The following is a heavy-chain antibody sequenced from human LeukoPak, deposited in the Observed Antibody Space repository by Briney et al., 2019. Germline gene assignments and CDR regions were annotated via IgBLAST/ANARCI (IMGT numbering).Heavy chain of an antibody. CDR2: ISSSGSTI. Sequence: GGSLRLSCAASGFTFSSYAMHWVRQAPGKGLEWVSAISSSGSTIYYADSVKGRFTISRDNAKNPLYLQMNSLRAEDTAVYYCARAVSSRGPCIAYWGQGALVTVSS. J-gene: IGHJ4*02. CDR3: ARAVSSRGPCIAY. D-gene: IGHD4-11*01. CDR1: GFTFSSYA. V-gene: IGHV3-48*04.